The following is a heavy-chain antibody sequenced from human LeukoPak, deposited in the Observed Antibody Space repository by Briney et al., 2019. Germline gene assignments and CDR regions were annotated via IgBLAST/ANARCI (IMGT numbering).Heavy chain of an antibody. V-gene: IGHV4-59*12. Sequence: SETLSLTCTVSGDSISSYYWSWIRQPPGKGLEWIGYIYYSGSIDYNPSLKSRVTISVDTSKNQFSLKVSSVTAADTAVYYCARDNGHKGVDHWGQGTLVLVSS. CDR1: GDSISSYY. CDR2: IYYSGSI. J-gene: IGHJ4*02. D-gene: IGHD2-21*01. CDR3: ARDNGHKGVDH.